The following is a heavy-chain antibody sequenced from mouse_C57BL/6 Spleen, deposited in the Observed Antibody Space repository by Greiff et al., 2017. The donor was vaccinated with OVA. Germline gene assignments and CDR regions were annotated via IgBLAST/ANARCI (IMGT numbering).Heavy chain of an antibody. CDR2: ISDGGSYT. CDR1: GFTFSSYG. V-gene: IGHV5-4*01. Sequence: EVHLVESGGDLVKPGGSLKLSCAASGFTFSSYGMSWVRQTPDKRLEWVATISDGGSYTYYPDNVKGRFTISRDNAKNNLYLQMSHLKSEDTAMYYCAREGEYSNFSMDYWGQGTSVTVSS. J-gene: IGHJ4*01. D-gene: IGHD2-5*01. CDR3: AREGEYSNFSMDY.